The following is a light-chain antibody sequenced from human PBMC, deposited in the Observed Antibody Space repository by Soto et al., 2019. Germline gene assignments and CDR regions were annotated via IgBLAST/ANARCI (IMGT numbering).Light chain of an antibody. Sequence: EIVLTQSPGTLSVSPGDRATLSCRTTESVSDSQLAWYQHKPGQAPRLLIHSVSSRATGTAHRFSGGGSGTDFTLAISRLEPEDFALYYCQQYGTSRWTFGQGTKVDIK. V-gene: IGKV3-20*01. CDR2: SVS. CDR1: ESVSDSQ. J-gene: IGKJ1*01. CDR3: QQYGTSRWT.